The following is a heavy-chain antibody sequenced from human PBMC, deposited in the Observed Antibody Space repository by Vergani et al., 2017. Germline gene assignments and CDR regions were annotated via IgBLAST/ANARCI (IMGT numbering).Heavy chain of an antibody. V-gene: IGHV3-7*01. D-gene: IGHD3-3*02. CDR2: IKQDGSEK. J-gene: IGHJ4*02. CDR1: GFTFSSYW. CDR3: ARDRGAFGYFDY. Sequence: EVQLVESGGGFVQPGVSLRLSCAASGFTFSSYWMSWFRQVPGKGLQWVANIKQDGSEKNYVDSVKGRFTISRDNTKNSLYLQMNSLRVEDTAVFYCARDRGAFGYFDYWGQGTPVTVSS.